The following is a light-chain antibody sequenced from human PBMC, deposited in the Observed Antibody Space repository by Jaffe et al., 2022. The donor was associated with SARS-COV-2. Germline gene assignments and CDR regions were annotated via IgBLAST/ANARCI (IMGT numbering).Light chain of an antibody. V-gene: IGKV1-6*01. CDR3: LQDNNYPLT. Sequence: AIQMTQSPSSLSASVGDRVTITCRASQGIRNDLGWYQQKPGKAPKLLIYGTSTLQSGVPSRFGGSGSGTDFTLTISSLQPDDFATYYCLQDNNYPLTFGGGTKVEIK. J-gene: IGKJ4*01. CDR2: GTS. CDR1: QGIRND.